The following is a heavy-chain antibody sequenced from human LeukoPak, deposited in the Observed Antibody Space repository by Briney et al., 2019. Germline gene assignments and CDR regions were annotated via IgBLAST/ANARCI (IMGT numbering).Heavy chain of an antibody. Sequence: SETLSLTCTVSGVSISSYYWSWIRQPPGKGLEWIGHISDSEDTNYNPSLKSRVTISVDTSKKQFSLKLSSVTTSDTAVYYCARDSYYDTSGYFNDTFDMWGQGTLVTVSS. J-gene: IGHJ3*02. D-gene: IGHD3-22*01. CDR2: ISDSEDT. V-gene: IGHV4-59*01. CDR1: GVSISSYY. CDR3: ARDSYYDTSGYFNDTFDM.